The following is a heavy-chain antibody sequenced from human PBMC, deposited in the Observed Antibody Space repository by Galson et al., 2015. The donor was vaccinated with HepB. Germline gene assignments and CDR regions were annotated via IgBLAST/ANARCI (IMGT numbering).Heavy chain of an antibody. Sequence: SLRLSCAASGFTFSSYSMNWVRQAPGKGLEWVSSISSSSSYIYYADSVKGRFTISRDNAKNSLYLQMNSLRAEDTAVYYCARAYSSREEQDYWGQGTLVTVSS. D-gene: IGHD5-18*01. J-gene: IGHJ4*02. CDR2: ISSSSSYI. CDR1: GFTFSSYS. V-gene: IGHV3-21*01. CDR3: ARAYSSREEQDY.